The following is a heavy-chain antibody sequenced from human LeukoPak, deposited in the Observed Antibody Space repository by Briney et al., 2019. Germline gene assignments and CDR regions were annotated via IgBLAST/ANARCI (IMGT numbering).Heavy chain of an antibody. CDR2: ISGSGGSA. V-gene: IGHV3-23*01. Sequence: GGSLRLSCAASGFTFSNYAMTWVRQAPGKGLEWVSTISGSGGSAYYADSVKGRFTISRDNSNNTLYLQMYTLRAEDTAVYYCAKSEAEQFHPYFDYWGQGTLVTLSS. D-gene: IGHD1-26*01. J-gene: IGHJ4*02. CDR3: AKSEAEQFHPYFDY. CDR1: GFTFSNYA.